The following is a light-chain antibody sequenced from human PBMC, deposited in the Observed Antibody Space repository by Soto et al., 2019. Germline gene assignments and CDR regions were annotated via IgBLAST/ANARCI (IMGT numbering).Light chain of an antibody. J-gene: IGKJ2*01. V-gene: IGKV1-5*01. CDR3: QQYNGHLFT. CDR2: DAS. CDR1: QSVSNW. Sequence: DIQMTQSPSTLSASVGDTVTITCRASQSVSNWLAWYQQKPGKAPKLLIYDASSLQIGVPSRFSGRGSGTEFTLTISSLQPDYFATYYCQQYNGHLFTLGQGTKLEIK.